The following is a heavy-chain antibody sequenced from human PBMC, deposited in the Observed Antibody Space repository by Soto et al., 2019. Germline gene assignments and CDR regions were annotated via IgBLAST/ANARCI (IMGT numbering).Heavy chain of an antibody. D-gene: IGHD3-22*01. V-gene: IGHV4-31*03. J-gene: IGHJ6*02. CDR2: IYYSGST. CDR1: GGSISSGGYY. CDR3: ATVGVYYSLDGPGVYYYYYGMDV. Sequence: SETLSLTCTVSGGSISSGGYYWSWIRQHPGKGLEWIGYIYYSGSTYYNPSLKSRVAISVDTSKNQFSLKLSSVTAADTAVYYCATVGVYYSLDGPGVYYYYYGMDVWGQGTTVTVSS.